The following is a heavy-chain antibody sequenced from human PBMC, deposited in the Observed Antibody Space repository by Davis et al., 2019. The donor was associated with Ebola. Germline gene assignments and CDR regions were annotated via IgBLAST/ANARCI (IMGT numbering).Heavy chain of an antibody. D-gene: IGHD3-3*01. CDR1: GFTFSSYG. Sequence: PGGSLRLSCAASGFTFSSYGMHWVRQAPGKGLEWVAVISYDGSNKYYADSVKGRFTISRDNSKNTLYLQMNSLRAEDTAVYYCAKEQGDTIFGVEGSDPWGQGTLVTVSS. CDR2: ISYDGSNK. J-gene: IGHJ5*02. CDR3: AKEQGDTIFGVEGSDP. V-gene: IGHV3-30*18.